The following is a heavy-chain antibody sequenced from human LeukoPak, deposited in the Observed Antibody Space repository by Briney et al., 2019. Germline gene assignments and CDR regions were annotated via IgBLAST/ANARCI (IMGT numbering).Heavy chain of an antibody. CDR2: VSGSGGNT. Sequence: GGSLRLSCAASGFTFNSYRMSWVRQAPGKGLEWVSAVSGSGGNTYYADSVKGRFTISRDNPKNTLYLQMNSLRVEDTAVYFCARRAGWFDPWGQGTLVTVSS. D-gene: IGHD6-13*01. J-gene: IGHJ5*02. CDR3: ARRAGWFDP. CDR1: GFTFNSYR. V-gene: IGHV3-23*01.